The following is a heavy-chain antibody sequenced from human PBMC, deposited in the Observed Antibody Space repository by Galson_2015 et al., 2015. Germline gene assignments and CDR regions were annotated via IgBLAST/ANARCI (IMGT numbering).Heavy chain of an antibody. Sequence: CAISGDSVSSNSAGWHWIRQSPSRGLEWLGRTYYRSKWYNDYAVPVKSRITINPDTSKNQFSLQLNSVTPEDTAVYYCARVGDYGDLNFDYWGRGTLVTVSS. J-gene: IGHJ4*02. CDR2: TYYRSKWYN. CDR1: GDSVSSNSAG. D-gene: IGHD4-17*01. V-gene: IGHV6-1*01. CDR3: ARVGDYGDLNFDY.